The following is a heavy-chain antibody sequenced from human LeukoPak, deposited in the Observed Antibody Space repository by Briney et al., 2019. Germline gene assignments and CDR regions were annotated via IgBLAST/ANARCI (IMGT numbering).Heavy chain of an antibody. J-gene: IGHJ3*02. CDR3: AREQEWLKVFDI. V-gene: IGHV4-30-4*01. D-gene: IGHD3-3*01. Sequence: KGLEWIGYIYYSGSTYYNPSLKSRVTISVDTSKNQFSLKLSSVTAADTAVYYCAREQEWLKVFDIWGQGTMVTVSS. CDR2: IYYSGST.